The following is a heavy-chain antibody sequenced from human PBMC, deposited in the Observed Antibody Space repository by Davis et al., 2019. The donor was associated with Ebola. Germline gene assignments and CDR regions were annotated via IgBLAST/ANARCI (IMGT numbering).Heavy chain of an antibody. D-gene: IGHD2-2*02. CDR2: ISYDGSNK. CDR1: GFTFSSYW. CDR3: AKDLVVPAAIRLYYYYYGMDV. Sequence: GGSLRLSCAASGFTFSSYWMSWVRQAPGKGLEWVAVISYDGSNKYYADSVKGRFTISRDNSKNTLYLQMNSLRAEDTAVYYCAKDLVVPAAIRLYYYYYGMDVWGQGTTVTVSS. J-gene: IGHJ6*02. V-gene: IGHV3-30*18.